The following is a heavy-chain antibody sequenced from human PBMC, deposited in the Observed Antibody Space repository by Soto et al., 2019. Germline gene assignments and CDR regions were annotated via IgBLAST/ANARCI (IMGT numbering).Heavy chain of an antibody. CDR2: INSDGSST. V-gene: IGHV3-74*01. Sequence: PGGSLRLSCAASGFTFSSYWMHWVRQAPGKGLVWVSRINSDGSSTSYADSVKGRFTISRDNAKNTLYLQMNSLRAEDAAVYYCTRDSRGYCSSTSCYGLGYYYYMDVWGKGTTVTVSS. CDR3: TRDSRGYCSSTSCYGLGYYYYMDV. J-gene: IGHJ6*03. D-gene: IGHD2-2*01. CDR1: GFTFSSYW.